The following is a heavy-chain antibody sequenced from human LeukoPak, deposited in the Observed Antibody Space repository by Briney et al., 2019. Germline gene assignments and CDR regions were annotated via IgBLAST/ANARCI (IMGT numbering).Heavy chain of an antibody. V-gene: IGHV3-21*01. Sequence: GGSLRLSCAASGFTFSSYGMNWVRQAPGKGLEWVSSIGRTPTYIYYADSVKARFTISRDNAKDSLYLQMNSLRAEDTAVYYCARLTAYNHDYSGRYGLDVWGQGTTVTVSS. CDR1: GFTFSSYG. CDR2: IGRTPTYI. J-gene: IGHJ6*02. CDR3: ARLTAYNHDYSGRYGLDV. D-gene: IGHD3-22*01.